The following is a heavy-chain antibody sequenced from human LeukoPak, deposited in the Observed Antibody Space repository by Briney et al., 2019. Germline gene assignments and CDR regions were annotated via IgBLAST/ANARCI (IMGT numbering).Heavy chain of an antibody. D-gene: IGHD3-22*01. CDR2: ISSSSSTI. Sequence: GGSLRLSCAASGFTFSSYSMNWVRQAPGKGLEWVSYISSSSSTIYYADSVKGRFTISRDNAKNSLYLQMNSLRAEDTAVYYCARGTVVILQSATFDYWGQGTLVTVSS. CDR1: GFTFSSYS. J-gene: IGHJ4*02. CDR3: ARGTVVILQSATFDY. V-gene: IGHV3-48*01.